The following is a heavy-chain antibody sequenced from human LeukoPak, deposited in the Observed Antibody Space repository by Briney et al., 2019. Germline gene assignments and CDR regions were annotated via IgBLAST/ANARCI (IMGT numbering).Heavy chain of an antibody. V-gene: IGHV4-4*07. D-gene: IGHD1-26*01. CDR3: ARVLVCGSYPPSYYYLEV. Sequence: AETLSLTGTVSGGSISSYYWSWIRQPAGKGLEWIGRIYTSGSTNYNPSLKRRVTMSVDTSKNQFSLKLSSVTAADTAVYYCARVLVCGSYPPSYYYLEVWGKGTTVTISS. CDR2: IYTSGST. CDR1: GGSISSYY. J-gene: IGHJ6*03.